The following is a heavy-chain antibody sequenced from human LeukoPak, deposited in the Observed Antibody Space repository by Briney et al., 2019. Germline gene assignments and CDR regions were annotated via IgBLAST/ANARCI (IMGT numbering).Heavy chain of an antibody. Sequence: SETLSLTCTVSGGSIGGSYWSWIRQPAGKGLEWIGRVSASGSTSYNPSLKNRVTMSLDTSKNQFSLNLTSVTAADTAVYSCARIRDNSGYYLGAFDVWGQGTVVTVSS. V-gene: IGHV4-4*07. J-gene: IGHJ3*01. CDR2: VSASGST. CDR3: ARIRDNSGYYLGAFDV. CDR1: GGSIGGSY. D-gene: IGHD5-12*01.